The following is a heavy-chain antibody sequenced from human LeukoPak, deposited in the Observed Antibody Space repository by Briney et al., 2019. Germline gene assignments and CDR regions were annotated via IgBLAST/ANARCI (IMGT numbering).Heavy chain of an antibody. CDR2: ISGSGGRT. J-gene: IGHJ4*02. CDR3: AKGLAQLWFY. V-gene: IGHV3-23*01. Sequence: GGSLRLSCAASGFTFSSYAMSWVRQAPGKGLEWASAISGSGGRTYYADSVKGRFTISRDNSKNTLFLQMNSLRAEDTALYYCAKGLAQLWFYRGQGTLVTVSS. D-gene: IGHD5-18*01. CDR1: GFTFSSYA.